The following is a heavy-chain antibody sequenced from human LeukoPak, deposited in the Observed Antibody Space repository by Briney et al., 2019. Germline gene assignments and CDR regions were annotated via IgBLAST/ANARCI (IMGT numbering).Heavy chain of an antibody. J-gene: IGHJ4*02. Sequence: PGGSLRLSCAASGFTFTTYAMTWVRQAPGKGLEWVSVLYSGGSTYYADSVKGRFTISRDTSKNTLYLQMNSLRVEDTAVYYCARETSTQCSGGSCFFDYWGQGTLVTVSS. CDR2: LYSGGST. D-gene: IGHD2-15*01. CDR1: GFTFTTYA. V-gene: IGHV3-66*02. CDR3: ARETSTQCSGGSCFFDY.